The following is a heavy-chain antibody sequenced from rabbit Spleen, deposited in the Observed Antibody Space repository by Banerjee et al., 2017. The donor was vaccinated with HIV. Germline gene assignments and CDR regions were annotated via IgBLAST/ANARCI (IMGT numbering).Heavy chain of an antibody. Sequence: QEQLVESGGGLVQPGGSLKLSCTASGFSFSNKAVMCWVRQAPGKGLEWIACIDIGSSGFTYFASWVNGRFTISKTSSTTVTLQMTSLTAADTATYFCARDTSSSFSSYGMDLWGPGTLVTVS. CDR3: ARDTSSSFSSYGMDL. CDR1: GFSFSNKAV. D-gene: IGHD1-1*01. J-gene: IGHJ6*01. CDR2: IDIGSSGFT. V-gene: IGHV1S45*01.